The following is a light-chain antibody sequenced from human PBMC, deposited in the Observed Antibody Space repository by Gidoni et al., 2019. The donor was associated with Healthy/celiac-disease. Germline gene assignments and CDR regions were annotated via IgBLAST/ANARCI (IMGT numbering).Light chain of an antibody. Sequence: SYELPQAPSVSVSPGQTASITCPGDKLGDKYVCWYQQKPGQSPVLVIYQDIKRPPGIPERFSGSNSGNTATLTISGTQAMDEADYYCQAWDTSTEVFGGGTKLTVL. J-gene: IGLJ2*01. CDR2: QDI. CDR1: KLGDKY. CDR3: QAWDTSTEV. V-gene: IGLV3-1*01.